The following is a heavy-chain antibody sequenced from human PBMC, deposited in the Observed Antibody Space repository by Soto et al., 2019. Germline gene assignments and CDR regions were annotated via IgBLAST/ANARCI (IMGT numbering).Heavy chain of an antibody. V-gene: IGHV3-30-3*01. D-gene: IGHD2-21*02. CDR3: ARGGGFSGADCYKGGIDY. CDR2: ISYDGSDK. Sequence: GGSLRLSCAASGFTFSPYTMHWVRQTPGKGLEWVAVISYDGSDKYYAGSVRGRFTISRDNSKNTLFLQMNSLRAEDTALYYCARGGGFSGADCYKGGIDYWGQGALVTVSS. CDR1: GFTFSPYT. J-gene: IGHJ4*02.